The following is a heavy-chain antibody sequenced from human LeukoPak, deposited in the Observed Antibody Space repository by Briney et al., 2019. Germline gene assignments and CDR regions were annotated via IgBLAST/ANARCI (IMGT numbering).Heavy chain of an antibody. J-gene: IGHJ4*02. V-gene: IGHV3-30*18. D-gene: IGHD3-10*01. CDR3: AKDSIPGIYYFDY. Sequence: PGGSLRLSCAASGFTFSNYDMHWVRQAPGKGLEWVAVISYDGSNKYYADSVKGRFTISGDNSKNTLFLQMNSLRAEDTAVYYCAKDSIPGIYYFDYWGQGTLVTVSS. CDR1: GFTFSNYD. CDR2: ISYDGSNK.